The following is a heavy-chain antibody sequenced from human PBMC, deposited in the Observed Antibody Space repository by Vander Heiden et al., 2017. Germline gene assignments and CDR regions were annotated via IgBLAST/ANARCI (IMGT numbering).Heavy chain of an antibody. Sequence: QLQLQESGPGLVKPSETLSLTCTVSGGSISSSSYYWGWIRQPPGKGLEWIGSIYYSGSTYYNPSLKSRVTISVDTSKNQFSLKLSSVTAADTAVYYCARPMTTVTGGGAFDIWGQGTMVTVSS. D-gene: IGHD4-17*01. CDR3: ARPMTTVTGGGAFDI. V-gene: IGHV4-39*01. J-gene: IGHJ3*02. CDR1: GGSISSSSYY. CDR2: IYYSGST.